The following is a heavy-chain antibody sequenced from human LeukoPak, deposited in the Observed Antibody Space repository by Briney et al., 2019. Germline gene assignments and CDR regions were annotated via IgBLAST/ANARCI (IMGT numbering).Heavy chain of an antibody. V-gene: IGHV3-21*01. J-gene: IGHJ4*02. CDR1: GFTFSSYT. Sequence: GGSLRLSCVASGFTFSSYTMNWVRQAPGKGLEWVSSTTSGSYIYYAESVKGRFTISRDNAKNSLYLQMNSLRAEDTAVYYCARDPAADDYWGQGTLVTVSS. CDR2: TTSGSYI. D-gene: IGHD6-13*01. CDR3: ARDPAADDY.